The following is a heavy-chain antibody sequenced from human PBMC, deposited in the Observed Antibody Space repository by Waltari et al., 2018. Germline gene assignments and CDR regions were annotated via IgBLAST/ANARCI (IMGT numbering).Heavy chain of an antibody. CDR3: AKEGYCSSTSCYGGGWFDP. Sequence: EVQLLESGGGLVQPGGSLRLSCAASGFTFSSYAMSWFRKAPGTGLEWVSAISGRVGSTYYADSVKGRFTISRDNSKNTLYLQMNSLRAEDTAVYYCAKEGYCSSTSCYGGGWFDPWGQGTLVTVSS. V-gene: IGHV3-23*01. J-gene: IGHJ5*02. CDR2: ISGRVGST. D-gene: IGHD2-2*01. CDR1: GFTFSSYA.